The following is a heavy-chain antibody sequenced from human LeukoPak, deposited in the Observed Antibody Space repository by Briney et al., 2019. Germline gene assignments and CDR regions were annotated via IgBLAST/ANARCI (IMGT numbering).Heavy chain of an antibody. J-gene: IGHJ4*02. V-gene: IGHV1-24*01. D-gene: IGHD2-2*01. Sequence: WASVKVSCKVSGYTLTELSMHWVRQAPGKGLEWMGGFDPEDGETIYAQKFQGRVTMTEDTSTDTAYMELSSLRSEDTAVYYCATGLLFRYCSSTSCLPSDYWGQGTLVTVSS. CDR2: FDPEDGET. CDR1: GYTLTELS. CDR3: ATGLLFRYCSSTSCLPSDY.